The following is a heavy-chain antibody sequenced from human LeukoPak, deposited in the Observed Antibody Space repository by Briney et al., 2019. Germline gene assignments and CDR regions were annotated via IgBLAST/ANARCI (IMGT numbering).Heavy chain of an antibody. Sequence: GGSLRLSCAASGFTFGDYAMGWVRQAPGRGLEWVSGINSKGGNIGYADSVKGRFTISRDNAKNSLYLQLNSLTAEDTALYYCARVDSDCSGGSCYTGLFDSWGQGALVTVSS. V-gene: IGHV3-20*04. D-gene: IGHD2-15*01. CDR1: GFTFGDYA. CDR3: ARVDSDCSGGSCYTGLFDS. J-gene: IGHJ4*02. CDR2: INSKGGNI.